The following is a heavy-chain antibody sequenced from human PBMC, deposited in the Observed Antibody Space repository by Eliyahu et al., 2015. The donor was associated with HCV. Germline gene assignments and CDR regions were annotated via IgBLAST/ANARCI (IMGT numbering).Heavy chain of an antibody. CDR3: TTGAPGGFDYYLDV. CDR2: IKSKTDGGXX. Sequence: EAGGGVVKPGGSLRLSCAASGFTFSKAWMSWVXQAPGKGLEWIGRIKSKTDGGXXDQXAXVKGRFTISRDDSKSTLYLQMNSLKTEDTAVXYCTTGAPGGFDYYLDVWGQGTTVTVSS. CDR1: GFTFSKAW. V-gene: IGHV3-15*01. J-gene: IGHJ6*03. D-gene: IGHD3-10*01.